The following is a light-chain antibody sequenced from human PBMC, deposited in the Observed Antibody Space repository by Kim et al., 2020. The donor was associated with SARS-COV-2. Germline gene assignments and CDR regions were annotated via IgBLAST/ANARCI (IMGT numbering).Light chain of an antibody. CDR1: QSVSSSY. Sequence: DIVLTQSPGTLSLSPGERVTLSCRASQSVSSSYLAWYQQKPGQAPRLLMYGASSRATGIPDRFSGRGSGSDFTLTISRLEPEDFAVYYCQQYSRSPWTFGQGTKVDIK. V-gene: IGKV3-20*01. J-gene: IGKJ1*01. CDR3: QQYSRSPWT. CDR2: GAS.